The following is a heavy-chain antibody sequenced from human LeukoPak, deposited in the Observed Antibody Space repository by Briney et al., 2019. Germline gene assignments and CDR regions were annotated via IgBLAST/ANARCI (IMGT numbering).Heavy chain of an antibody. V-gene: IGHV3-23*01. CDR2: ISAYSGST. CDR1: GFSFSSYA. D-gene: IGHD5-18*01. Sequence: GGSLRLSCAASGFSFSSYAMSWVRQAPGKGLEWVSVISAYSGSTDYADSVKGRFTISRDNSNNTLYVQMNSLKTEDTAVYYCTTDHIASGYSYGRFDYWGQGTLVTVSS. J-gene: IGHJ4*02. CDR3: TTDHIASGYSYGRFDY.